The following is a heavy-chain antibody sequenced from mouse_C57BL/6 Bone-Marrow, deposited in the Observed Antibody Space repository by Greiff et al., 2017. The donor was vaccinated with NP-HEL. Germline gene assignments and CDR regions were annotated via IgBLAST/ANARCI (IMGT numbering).Heavy chain of an antibody. CDR1: GYAFSSSW. Sequence: VQLQQSGPELVKPGASVKISCKASGYAFSSSWMNWVKQRPGKGLEWIGRIYPGDGDTNYNGKFKGKATLTADKSSSTAYMQLSSLTSEDSAVYFCARSRRFGYFDYWGQVTTLTVSS. V-gene: IGHV1-82*01. CDR2: IYPGDGDT. J-gene: IGHJ2*01. CDR3: ARSRRFGYFDY.